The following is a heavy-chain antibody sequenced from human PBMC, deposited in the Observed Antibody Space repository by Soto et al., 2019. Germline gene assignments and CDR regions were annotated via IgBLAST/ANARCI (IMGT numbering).Heavy chain of an antibody. V-gene: IGHV3-11*05. CDR1: GFTFSDDC. D-gene: IGHD3-10*01. J-gene: IGHJ4*02. CDR2: ISSSSTYT. CDR3: VRGGNYYGSGSPH. Sequence: QVQLVESGGGWVKPGGSQRLSCAVSGFTFSDDCMSWIRQAPGKGLEWVSYISSSSTYTKYADSVKGRFTISRDNAKNLLYLQMNSLRAEDTAVYYCVRGGNYYGSGSPHWGQGTLVTVSS.